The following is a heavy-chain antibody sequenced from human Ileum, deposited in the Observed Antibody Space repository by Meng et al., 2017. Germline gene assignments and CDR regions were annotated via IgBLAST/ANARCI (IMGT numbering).Heavy chain of an antibody. Sequence: QVQLQGSGPGLVRLSETLSLSCAVSGGSVSSSGYQWGWIRQPPGKGLEWIGYASTNYNPSLKSRVTISVDTSKNQFSLKLTSVTAADTAVYYCARDHWGSLDYWGQGVLVTVSS. CDR1: GGSVSSSGYQ. V-gene: IGHV4-61*08. D-gene: IGHD7-27*01. CDR2: AST. CDR3: ARDHWGSLDY. J-gene: IGHJ4*02.